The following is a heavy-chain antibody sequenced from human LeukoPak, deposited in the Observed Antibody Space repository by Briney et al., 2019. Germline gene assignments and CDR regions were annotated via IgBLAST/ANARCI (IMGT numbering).Heavy chain of an antibody. CDR1: GFSFSGYT. Sequence: GGSLRLSCVASGFSFSGYTMNWVRQAPGKGLEWVSSISSSSSYIDYADSVKGRFTISRDNAKNSLYLQMNSLRAEDTAVYYCARASIVGATTDFDYWGQGTLVTVSS. D-gene: IGHD1-26*01. V-gene: IGHV3-21*01. CDR3: ARASIVGATTDFDY. J-gene: IGHJ4*02. CDR2: ISSSSSYI.